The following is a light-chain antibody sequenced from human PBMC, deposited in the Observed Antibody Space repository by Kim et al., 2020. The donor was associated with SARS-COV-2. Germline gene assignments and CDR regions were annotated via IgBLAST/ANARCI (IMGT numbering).Light chain of an antibody. J-gene: IGLJ2*01. Sequence: GTVTLTCGSSTGAVTSGHYPYWFQQKPGQAPRTLIYHTTDKHSWTPARFSGSLLGGKAALTLSGAQPEDEADYYCLLSYSGGRQVIFGGGTKL. CDR3: LLSYSGGRQVI. CDR1: TGAVTSGHY. CDR2: HTT. V-gene: IGLV7-46*01.